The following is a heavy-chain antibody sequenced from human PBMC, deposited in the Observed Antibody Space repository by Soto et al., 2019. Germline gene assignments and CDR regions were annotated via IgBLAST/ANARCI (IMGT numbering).Heavy chain of an antibody. J-gene: IGHJ6*02. D-gene: IGHD2-2*01. CDR2: IVVGSGNT. V-gene: IGHV1-58*01. CDR3: AADAGYCSSTSCYNYYYYGMDV. CDR1: GFTFTSSA. Sequence: SVKVSCKASGFTFTSSAVQWVRQARGQRLEWIGWIVVGSGNTNYAQKFQERVTITRDMSTSTAYMELSSLRSEDTAVYYCAADAGYCSSTSCYNYYYYGMDVWGQGTTVTVSS.